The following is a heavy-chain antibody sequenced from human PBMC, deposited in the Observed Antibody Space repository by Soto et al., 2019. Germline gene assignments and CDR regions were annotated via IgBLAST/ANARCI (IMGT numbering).Heavy chain of an antibody. CDR3: ARDHKWDGMDV. V-gene: IGHV4-31*03. Sequence: SETLSLTCSVSGGSFSSDSFIWSWVRQFPGKGLEWIGYIYYSGTTYYNPSLRSRVIMSVDTSKNQFSLKLSSVTAADTAVYYCARDHKWDGMDVWGQGTTVTVSS. CDR2: IYYSGTT. CDR1: GGSFSSDSFI. J-gene: IGHJ6*02. D-gene: IGHD1-26*01.